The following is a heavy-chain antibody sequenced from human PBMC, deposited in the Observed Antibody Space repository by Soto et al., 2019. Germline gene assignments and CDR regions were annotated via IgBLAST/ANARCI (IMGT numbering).Heavy chain of an antibody. CDR2: ISDDGSNK. CDR1: GFIFSNYA. CDR3: ARGLVVVISRDWFDP. V-gene: IGHV3-30-3*01. J-gene: IGHJ5*02. Sequence: QVQLVESGGGVVQPGRSLSLSCAASGFIFSNYAMHWVRQAPGKGLEWVAVISDDGSNKYYADSVKGRFSISRDNSKNTLFLQMNSLRPDDTAVYYCARGLVVVISRDWFDPWGQGTLVIVSS. D-gene: IGHD3-22*01.